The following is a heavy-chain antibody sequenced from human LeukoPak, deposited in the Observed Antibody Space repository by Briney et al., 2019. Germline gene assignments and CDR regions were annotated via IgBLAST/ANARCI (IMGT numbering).Heavy chain of an antibody. Sequence: PSETLSLTCTVSGDSISSNNWCSWVRQPPGKGLEWIGEIYHSGSTNYNPSLKSRVTISVDTSKNQFSLKLSSVTAADTAVYYCAGSLGGYSYGYYFDYWGQGTLVTVSS. D-gene: IGHD5-18*01. CDR1: GDSISSNNW. V-gene: IGHV4-4*02. CDR3: AGSLGGYSYGYYFDY. J-gene: IGHJ4*02. CDR2: IYHSGST.